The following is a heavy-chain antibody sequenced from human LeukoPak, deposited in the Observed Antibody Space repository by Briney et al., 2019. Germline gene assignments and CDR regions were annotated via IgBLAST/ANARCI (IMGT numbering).Heavy chain of an antibody. Sequence: PGGSLRLSCVASGFTFSGYWMHWVRQAPGKGLEWVSRIKGDGSSTSYADSVKGRFTISRDNAKNTLYLQMNSLRAEDTAVYYCAKTRPLDSSSWSHGDYWGQGTLVTVSS. J-gene: IGHJ4*02. CDR1: GFTFSGYW. V-gene: IGHV3-74*01. D-gene: IGHD6-13*01. CDR2: IKGDGSST. CDR3: AKTRPLDSSSWSHGDY.